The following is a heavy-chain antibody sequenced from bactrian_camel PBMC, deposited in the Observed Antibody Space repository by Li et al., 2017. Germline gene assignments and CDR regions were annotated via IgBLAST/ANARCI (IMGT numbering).Heavy chain of an antibody. Sequence: VQLVESGGGSVEAGGSLTLSCTASRSTYNTYCMGWFRQAPGKGLEWVSGISSGGGRTYYADSVKGRFTISRDDAKNTLYLQLNSLKTEDTAVYYCATLYYGGTWYRPERFGNWGQGTQVTVS. CDR3: ATLYYGGTWYRPERFGN. V-gene: IGHV3S40*01. CDR2: ISSGGGRT. J-gene: IGHJ6*01. CDR1: RSTYNTYC. D-gene: IGHD6*01.